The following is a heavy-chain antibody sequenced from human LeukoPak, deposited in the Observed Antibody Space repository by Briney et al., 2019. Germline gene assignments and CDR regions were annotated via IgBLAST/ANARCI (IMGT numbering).Heavy chain of an antibody. D-gene: IGHD4-17*01. J-gene: IGHJ6*03. Sequence: ASVKVSCKASGYTFTSYDISWVRQATGQGLEWMGWMNPNSGNTGYAQKFQGRVTMTRNTSISTAYMELSSLRSEDTAVYYCARGVYGDSIYYYYYMDVWGKGTTVTVSS. CDR3: ARGVYGDSIYYYYYMDV. CDR1: GYTFTSYD. CDR2: MNPNSGNT. V-gene: IGHV1-8*02.